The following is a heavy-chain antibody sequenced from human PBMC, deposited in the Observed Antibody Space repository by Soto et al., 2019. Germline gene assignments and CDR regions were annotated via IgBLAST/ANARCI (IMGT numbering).Heavy chain of an antibody. CDR1: GGSFSGYY. V-gene: IGHV4-34*01. CDR2: INHSGST. D-gene: IGHD6-19*01. Sequence: SETLSLTCGVYGGSFSGYYWSWVRQPPGKGLEWIGEINHSGSTNYNPSLKSRVTISVDTSKNQFSLKLSSVTAADTAVYYCARGRVSSGWYRDYWGQGTLVTVSS. CDR3: ARGRVSSGWYRDY. J-gene: IGHJ4*02.